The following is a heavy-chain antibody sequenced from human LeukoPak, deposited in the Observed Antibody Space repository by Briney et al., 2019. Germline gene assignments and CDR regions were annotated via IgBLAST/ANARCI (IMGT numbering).Heavy chain of an antibody. CDR1: GFSFDEYA. J-gene: IGHJ6*02. D-gene: IGHD2-15*01. CDR2: ISGDGGDT. Sequence: PLGFLRLSPAASGFSFDEYAMNWVRQLPGKGLEWVPVISGDGGDTDYVDSVKGRFTISRDNSKDSLYLQMNSLRTEDTALYYCAKEFGYCSGSSCYRYYYYPMDVWGQGTTVTVSS. V-gene: IGHV3-43*02. CDR3: AKEFGYCSGSSCYRYYYYPMDV.